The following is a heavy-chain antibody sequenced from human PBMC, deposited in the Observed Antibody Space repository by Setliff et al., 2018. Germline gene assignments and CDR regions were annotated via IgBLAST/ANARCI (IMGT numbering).Heavy chain of an antibody. CDR2: ISSSSSTI. D-gene: IGHD5-18*01. J-gene: IGHJ4*02. V-gene: IGHV3-48*04. CDR1: GFTFSSYS. CDR3: ARGGYSYGY. Sequence: GGSLRLSCAASGFTFSSYSMNWVRQAPGKGLEWVSYISSSSSTIYYADSVKGRFTISRDNAKNSLYLQMNNLRAEDTAVYYCARGGYSYGYWGQGTLVTVSS.